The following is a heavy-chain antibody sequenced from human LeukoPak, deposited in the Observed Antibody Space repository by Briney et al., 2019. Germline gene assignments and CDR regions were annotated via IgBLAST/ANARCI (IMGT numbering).Heavy chain of an antibody. CDR3: ARGVDSSGWSLWYYYYGMDV. Sequence: GASVKVSCKASGYTFTSYAMNWVRQAPGQGLEWMGWINTNTGNPTYAQGFTGRFVFSLDTSVSTAYLQISSLKAEDTAVYYCARGVDSSGWSLWYYYYGMDVWGQGTTVTVSS. CDR1: GYTFTSYA. D-gene: IGHD6-19*01. V-gene: IGHV7-4-1*02. J-gene: IGHJ6*02. CDR2: INTNTGNP.